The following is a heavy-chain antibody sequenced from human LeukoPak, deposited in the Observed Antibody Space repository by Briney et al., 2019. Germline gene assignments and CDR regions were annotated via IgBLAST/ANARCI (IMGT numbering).Heavy chain of an antibody. J-gene: IGHJ6*02. CDR2: ISYDGSNK. CDR1: GFTFSSYA. V-gene: IGHV3-30*04. D-gene: IGHD2-15*01. CDR3: AKDLAIGYPYGVLHGMDV. Sequence: GGSLRLSCAASGFTFSSYAMHWVRQAPGKGLEWVAVISYDGSNKYYADSVKGRFTISRDNSKNTLYLQMNSLRAEDTAVYYCAKDLAIGYPYGVLHGMDVWGQGTTVTVSS.